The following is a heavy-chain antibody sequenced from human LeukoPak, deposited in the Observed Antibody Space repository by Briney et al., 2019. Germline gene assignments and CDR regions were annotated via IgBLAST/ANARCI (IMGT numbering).Heavy chain of an antibody. D-gene: IGHD1-26*01. V-gene: IGHV4-59*01. J-gene: IGHJ6*02. CDR3: ARTFSESYYYYGMDV. CDR2: MYYSGRT. CDR1: GGXISSYY. Sequence: SETLSLTCTVSGGXISSYYCSWIRQPPGKGLEWIGYMYYSGRTNYNPSLKSRVTIPVDTSKNQFSLKLSSVTAADTAVYYCARTFSESYYYYGMDVWGQGTTVTVSS.